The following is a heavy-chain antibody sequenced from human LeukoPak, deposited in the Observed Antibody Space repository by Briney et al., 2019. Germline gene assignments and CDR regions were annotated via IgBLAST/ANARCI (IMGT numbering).Heavy chain of an antibody. CDR1: GFTFSSYE. Sequence: SGGPLRLSCAGSGFTFSSYEMKWVRQAPGKGLEWVSYISSSGCAKYYTDSVKGRITVSRNNAKNPLYLQMNSLRAEETAVYYFARGPQWAHFDYWGQGTLVTVSS. J-gene: IGHJ4*02. CDR3: ARGPQWAHFDY. V-gene: IGHV3-48*03. D-gene: IGHD1-26*01. CDR2: ISSSGCAK.